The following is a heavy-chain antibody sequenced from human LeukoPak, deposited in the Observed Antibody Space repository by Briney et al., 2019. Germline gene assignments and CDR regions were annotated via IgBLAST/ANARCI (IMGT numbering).Heavy chain of an antibody. CDR2: IYYSGST. CDR3: ARDGSGSYYFEFDY. V-gene: IGHV4-39*07. J-gene: IGHJ4*02. CDR1: GFTFSSYS. Sequence: GSLRLSCAASGFTFSSYSMNWVRQAPGKGLEWIGSIYYSGSTYYSPSLKSRVTISVDTSKNQFSLKLSSVTAADTAVYYCARDGSGSYYFEFDYWGQGTLVTVSS. D-gene: IGHD3-10*01.